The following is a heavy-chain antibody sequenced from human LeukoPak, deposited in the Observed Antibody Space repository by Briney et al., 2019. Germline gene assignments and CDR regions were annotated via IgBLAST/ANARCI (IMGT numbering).Heavy chain of an antibody. D-gene: IGHD3-10*01. Sequence: ASVKVSCKASGYTFTSYGISWVRQAPGQGLEWMGWISAYNGNTNYAQKLQGRVTMTTDTSTSTAYMELRSLRSDDTAVYYCARDARITMVRGVDPFDYWGQGTLVIVSS. CDR3: ARDARITMVRGVDPFDY. CDR1: GYTFTSYG. CDR2: ISAYNGNT. V-gene: IGHV1-18*01. J-gene: IGHJ4*02.